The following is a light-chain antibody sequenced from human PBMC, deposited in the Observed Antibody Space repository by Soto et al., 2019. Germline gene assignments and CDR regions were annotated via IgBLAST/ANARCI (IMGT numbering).Light chain of an antibody. CDR3: QQYNNYSWT. J-gene: IGKJ1*01. Sequence: DIQMTQSPSTLSASVGDRVTITCRASQSISDWLAWYQQRPGRAPKLLIYKASSLESGVPSRFSGSGSGTEFTLTISSLQPDDFATYYCQQYNNYSWTFGKGTKVESK. V-gene: IGKV1-5*03. CDR1: QSISDW. CDR2: KAS.